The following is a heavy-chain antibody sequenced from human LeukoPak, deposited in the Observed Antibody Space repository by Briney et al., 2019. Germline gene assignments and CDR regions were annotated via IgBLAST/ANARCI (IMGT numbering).Heavy chain of an antibody. CDR1: GGTFSSYA. V-gene: IGHV1-69*13. Sequence: ASVKVSCKASGGTFSSYAISWVRQAPGQGLEWMGGIIPIFGTANYAQKFQGRVTITADESTSTAYMELSSLRSEDTAVYYCASNIVVVPAAMGGWFDPWGQGTLVTVSS. D-gene: IGHD2-2*01. CDR3: ASNIVVVPAAMGGWFDP. J-gene: IGHJ5*02. CDR2: IIPIFGTA.